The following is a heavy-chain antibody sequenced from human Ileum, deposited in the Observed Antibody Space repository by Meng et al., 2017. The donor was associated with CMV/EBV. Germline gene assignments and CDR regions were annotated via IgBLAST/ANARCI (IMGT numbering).Heavy chain of an antibody. V-gene: IGHV4-39*07. Sequence: SETLSLTCAVSGDSLSSSSHHWGWLRQPPGQGLEWIGNIYDTGSTFYNPSLKSRVTISTDTSKNQFSLRLHSVTAADTAVYYCARVRVLSSGWRPFDYWGRGTLVTVSS. CDR3: ARVRVLSSGWRPFDY. CDR2: IYDTGST. CDR1: GDSLSSSSHH. D-gene: IGHD6-19*01. J-gene: IGHJ4*02.